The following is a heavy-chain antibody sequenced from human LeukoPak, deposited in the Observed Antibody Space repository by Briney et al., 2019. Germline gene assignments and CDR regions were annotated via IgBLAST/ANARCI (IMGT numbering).Heavy chain of an antibody. CDR1: GYAFTGYY. V-gene: IGHV1-2*06. Sequence: ASVTVSCKASGYAFTGYYIHWVRQAPGQGLEWMGRINPNNGGTNYAQKFQGRVTMTRDMSMSRAYMELSRLRSDDTAVYYCAGEDNSSGYRPFDIWGQGTMVTVPS. CDR3: AGEDNSSGYRPFDI. J-gene: IGHJ3*02. CDR2: INPNNGGT. D-gene: IGHD3-22*01.